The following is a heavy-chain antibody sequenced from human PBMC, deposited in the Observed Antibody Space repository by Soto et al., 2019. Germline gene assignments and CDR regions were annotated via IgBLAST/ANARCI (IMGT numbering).Heavy chain of an antibody. CDR3: ARDRYNWNTLGFDY. D-gene: IGHD1-20*01. Sequence: GWSPRLSCAASGFTFSSYSINLVRQAPGEGLEGVSYTSSSSSTTYYADSVNGTFTISRDNAKNSLYLQMNSLRDDDTAVYHCARDRYNWNTLGFDYWGQGTMVTVSS. CDR1: GFTFSSYS. CDR2: TSSSSSTT. J-gene: IGHJ4*02. V-gene: IGHV3-48*02.